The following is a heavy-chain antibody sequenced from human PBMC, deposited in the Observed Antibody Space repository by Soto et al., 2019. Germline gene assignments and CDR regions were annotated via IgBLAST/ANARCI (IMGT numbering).Heavy chain of an antibody. CDR1: GGTFSSYT. V-gene: IGHV1-2*02. CDR2: INPNIGST. J-gene: IGHJ4*02. Sequence: GASVKVSCKASGGTFSSYTISWVRQAPGQGLEWMGRINPNIGSTNYAQKFQGRVTMTRDTSISTAYMELSRLRSDDTAVYYCARSERQWLDYWGQGTLVTVSS. CDR3: ARSERQWLDY. D-gene: IGHD6-19*01.